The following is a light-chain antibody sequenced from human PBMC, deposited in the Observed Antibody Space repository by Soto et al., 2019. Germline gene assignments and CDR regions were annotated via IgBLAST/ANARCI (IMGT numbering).Light chain of an antibody. V-gene: IGKV2-28*01. CDR2: LGS. CDR1: HSLLHGNGYNY. J-gene: IGKJ3*01. Sequence: DIVMTQSPLSLFVTPGEPASISCRSNHSLLHGNGYNYLDWYLQKPGQTPQLLIYLGSHRASGVPDRFSGSGSRTDFTLKISRVEAEDVGFYYCMQALQTASFGPGTKVDIK. CDR3: MQALQTAS.